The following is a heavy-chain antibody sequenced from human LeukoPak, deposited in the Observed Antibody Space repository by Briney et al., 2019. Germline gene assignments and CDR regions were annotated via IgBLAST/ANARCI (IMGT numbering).Heavy chain of an antibody. J-gene: IGHJ6*02. D-gene: IGHD3-10*01. CDR2: ISYDGSNK. Sequence: PGGSLRLSCAASGFTFSSYGMHWVRQAPGKGLEWVAVISYDGSNKYYADSVKGRFTISRDNSKNTLYLQMNSLRAEDTAVYYCAKHPYYYGSGSYLYYYYGMDVWGQGTTATVSS. CDR3: AKHPYYYGSGSYLYYYYGMDV. CDR1: GFTFSSYG. V-gene: IGHV3-30*18.